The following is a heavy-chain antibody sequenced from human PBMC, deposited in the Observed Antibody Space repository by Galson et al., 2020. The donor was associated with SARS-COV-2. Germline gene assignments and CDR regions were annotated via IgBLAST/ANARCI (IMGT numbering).Heavy chain of an antibody. CDR1: GYTLSSYY. J-gene: IGHJ4*02. D-gene: IGHD1-26*01. CDR2: INPSGGSA. CDR3: ARGRVSGGY. V-gene: IGHV1-46*03. Sequence: APAKVSCKASGYTLSSYYMHWVRQAPGQGLEWMGIINPSGGSASYSHKFQGRITMTRDTSTSTVYMELNSLTSDDTAVYYCARGRVSGGYWGQGTLVIVSS.